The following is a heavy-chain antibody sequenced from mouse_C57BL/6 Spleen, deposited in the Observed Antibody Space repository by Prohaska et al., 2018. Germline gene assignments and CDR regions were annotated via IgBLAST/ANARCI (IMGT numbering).Heavy chain of an antibody. CDR2: INPNNGGT. V-gene: IGHV1-22*01. D-gene: IGHD4-1*01. CDR3: ARWDEDY. Sequence: HGKSLEWFGYINPNNGGTSYNQKFKGKATLTVNKSSSTAYMELRSLTSEDSAVYYCARWDEDYWGQGTTLTVSS. J-gene: IGHJ2*01.